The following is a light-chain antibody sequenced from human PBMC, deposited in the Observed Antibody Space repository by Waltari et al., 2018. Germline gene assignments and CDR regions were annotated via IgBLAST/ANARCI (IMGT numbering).Light chain of an antibody. J-gene: IGKJ2*03. CDR3: QQNSNWPYS. CDR2: GAS. V-gene: IGKV3D-15*01. CDR1: QSVSSS. Sequence: DIVMTPSPAILSSSPGYRATLSCRASQSVSSSLAWYQQKPGKVPRLLIYGASSRATGTPDRVSGSGSGTEFTLTISSLEPEDVAVYYCQQNSNWPYSFGQGTKVEIK.